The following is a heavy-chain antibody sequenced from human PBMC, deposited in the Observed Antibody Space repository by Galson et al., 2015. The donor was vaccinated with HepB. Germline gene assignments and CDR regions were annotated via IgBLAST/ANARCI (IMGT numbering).Heavy chain of an antibody. CDR2: ITAYNGNT. V-gene: IGHV1-18*01. D-gene: IGHD3/OR15-3a*01. J-gene: IGHJ4*02. CDR3: ARVGLTYYYFDY. CDR1: GYTFNNYI. Sequence: SVKVSCKASGYTFNNYIIAWVRQAPGQGLERLGLITAYNGNTKFAQSLQGRVTMTTDTSTSTAYMELKSLRPDDTALYYCARVGLTYYYFDYWGQGTLVPVSS.